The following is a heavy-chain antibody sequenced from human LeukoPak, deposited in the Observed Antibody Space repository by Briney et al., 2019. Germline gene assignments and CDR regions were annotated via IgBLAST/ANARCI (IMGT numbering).Heavy chain of an antibody. V-gene: IGHV4-30-4*01. CDR3: ARADLIVLLL. CDR1: GGSISSGDYY. D-gene: IGHD3-22*01. CDR2: IFYSGGT. Sequence: SETLSLTCTVSGGSISSGDYYWSWIRQPPGKGLEWIGYIFYSGGTFYNPSLKSRVSISVDTSKNQFSLKLNSVTAADTAVYYCARADLIVLLLWGQGTLVTVSS. J-gene: IGHJ4*02.